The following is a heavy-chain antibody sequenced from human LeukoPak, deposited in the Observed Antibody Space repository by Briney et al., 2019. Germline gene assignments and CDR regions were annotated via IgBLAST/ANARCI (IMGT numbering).Heavy chain of an antibody. Sequence: PSETLSLTCTVSGGSISTTNYYWGWIRQPPGKGLEWIGSIYDSGRTYYNPSLKSRVTISVDTSENQFSLRLTSVTAADTAVYYCAQERRYYYYYMDVWGKGTTVTVSS. CDR1: GGSISTTNYY. V-gene: IGHV4-39*01. J-gene: IGHJ6*03. CDR2: IYDSGRT. D-gene: IGHD1-1*01. CDR3: AQERRYYYYYMDV.